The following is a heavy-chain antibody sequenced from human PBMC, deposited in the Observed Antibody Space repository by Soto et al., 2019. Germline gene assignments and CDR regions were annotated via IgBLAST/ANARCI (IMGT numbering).Heavy chain of an antibody. CDR2: IIPIFGTA. V-gene: IGHV1-69*01. CDR3: AGRYCSSTSCKADAFDI. D-gene: IGHD2-2*01. Sequence: QVQLVQSGAEVKKPGSSVKVSCKASGGTFSSYAISWVRQAPGQGLEWMGGIIPIFGTANYAQKFQVRVTITADESTSTAYMELSSLRSEDTAVYYCAGRYCSSTSCKADAFDIWGQGTMVTVSS. CDR1: GGTFSSYA. J-gene: IGHJ3*02.